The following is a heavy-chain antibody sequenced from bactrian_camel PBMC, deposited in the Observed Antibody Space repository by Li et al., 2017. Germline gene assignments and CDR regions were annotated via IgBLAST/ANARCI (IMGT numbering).Heavy chain of an antibody. Sequence: DVQLVQSGGGLVQAGRSLRLSCAASGHTNTIPCMGWFRRKPGKEREGVAAIYTEDNTTRSADSVKGRLTISQDNAENTVYLQMNSLKPEDTAMYYCARAPHTWSGPYEYTYSGQGTQVTVS. J-gene: IGHJ4*01. D-gene: IGHD3*01. CDR3: ARAPHTWSGPYEYTY. CDR2: IYTEDNTT. CDR1: GHTNTIPC. V-gene: IGHV3S40*01.